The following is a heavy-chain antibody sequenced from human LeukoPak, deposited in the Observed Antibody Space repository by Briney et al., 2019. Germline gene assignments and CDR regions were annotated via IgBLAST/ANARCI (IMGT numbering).Heavy chain of an antibody. D-gene: IGHD3-10*01. J-gene: IGHJ5*02. CDR3: ARCYYGSGSENNWFDP. CDR1: GGSFSGYY. V-gene: IGHV4-34*01. CDR2: INHSGSN. Sequence: PSETLSLTCAVYGGSFSGYYWSWIRQSPGKGLEWIGEINHSGSNNYNPSLKSRVTISVDTSKNQFSLKLSSVTAADTAVYYCARCYYGSGSENNWFDPWGQGTLVTVSS.